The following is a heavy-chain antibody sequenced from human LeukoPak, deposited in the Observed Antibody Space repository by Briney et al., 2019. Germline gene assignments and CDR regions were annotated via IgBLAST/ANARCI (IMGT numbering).Heavy chain of an antibody. J-gene: IGHJ5*02. CDR2: INHSGST. CDR3: ARDVDYGDYTPYNWFDP. V-gene: IGHV4-34*01. D-gene: IGHD4-17*01. CDR1: GGSFSGYY. Sequence: SETLSLTCAVYGGSFSGYYWSWIRQPPGKGLEWIGEINHSGSTNYNPSLKSRVTISVDTSKNQFSLKLSSVTAADTAVYYCARDVDYGDYTPYNWFDPWGQGTLVTVSS.